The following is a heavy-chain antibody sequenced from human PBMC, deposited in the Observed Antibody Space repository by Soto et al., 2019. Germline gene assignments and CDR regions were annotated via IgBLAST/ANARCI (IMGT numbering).Heavy chain of an antibody. CDR3: ARLLWSRGDWFDP. CDR1: GGSISSYY. V-gene: IGHV4-59*08. D-gene: IGHD3-10*01. CDR2: IYYSGST. J-gene: IGHJ5*02. Sequence: QVQLQESGPGLVKPSETLSLTCTVSGGSISSYYWSWIRQPPGKGLEWIGYIYYSGSTNYNPSLQGRVTISVDTSKNQFSLKLSSVTAADTAVYYCARLLWSRGDWFDPWGQGTLVTVSS.